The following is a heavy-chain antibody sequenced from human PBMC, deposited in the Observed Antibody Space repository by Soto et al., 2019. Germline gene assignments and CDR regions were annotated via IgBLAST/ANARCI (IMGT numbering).Heavy chain of an antibody. D-gene: IGHD1-7*01. CDR1: GLTFSSYA. J-gene: IGHJ4*02. CDR2: MSGSSSTT. V-gene: IGHV3-23*01. Sequence: PWGVLILWCSTSGLTFSSYAMSLVLQAPGGGLEWVSSMSGSSSTTYYADSVRGRFTISRDRSKNTLYLQMSSLRAEDTALYYCAKNQERELPRVIDFWGQGTLVTVSS. CDR3: AKNQERELPRVIDF.